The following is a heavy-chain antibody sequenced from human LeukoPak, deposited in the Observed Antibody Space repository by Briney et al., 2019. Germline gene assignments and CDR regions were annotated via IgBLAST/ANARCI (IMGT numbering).Heavy chain of an antibody. Sequence: SQTLSLTCTVSGGSISSGDYYWSWIHQPPGKGLEWIGYIYYSGSTYYNPSLKSRVTISVDTSKNQFSLKLSSVTAADTAVYYCARGGGLGEYSGYRIDYWGQGTLVTVSS. CDR3: ARGGGLGEYSGYRIDY. CDR1: GGSISSGDYY. J-gene: IGHJ4*02. D-gene: IGHD5-12*01. CDR2: IYYSGST. V-gene: IGHV4-30-4*01.